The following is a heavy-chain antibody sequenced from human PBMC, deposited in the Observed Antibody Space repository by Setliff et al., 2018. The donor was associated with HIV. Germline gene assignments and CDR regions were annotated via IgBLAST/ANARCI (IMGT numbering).Heavy chain of an antibody. CDR1: DYSISHDYN. V-gene: IGHV4-38-2*01. D-gene: IGHD3-22*01. CDR2: VHRSGPT. CDR3: ARQPPADSGDSNAPHFDC. Sequence: SETLSLTCVVSDYSISHDYNWAWIRQSPGKGLEWVGSVHRSGPTHHNPSLKSRVTISLDSSKNQFSLIVTSVTAADTAIYYCARQPPADSGDSNAPHFDCWGQGTLVTV. J-gene: IGHJ4*02.